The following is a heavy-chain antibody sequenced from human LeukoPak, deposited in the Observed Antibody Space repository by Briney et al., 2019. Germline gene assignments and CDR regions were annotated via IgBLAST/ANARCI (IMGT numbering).Heavy chain of an antibody. J-gene: IGHJ4*02. V-gene: IGHV4-61*02. D-gene: IGHD3-10*01. CDR3: ARGRSGYYGSGSYTRFDY. CDR1: GGSISSGSYY. Sequence: SETLSLTCTVSGGSISSGSYYWNWIRQPAGKGLEWIGRIYTSGSTNYNPSLKSRVTISVDTSKNQFSLKLSSVTAADTAVYYCARGRSGYYGSGSYTRFDYWGQGTLVTVSS. CDR2: IYTSGST.